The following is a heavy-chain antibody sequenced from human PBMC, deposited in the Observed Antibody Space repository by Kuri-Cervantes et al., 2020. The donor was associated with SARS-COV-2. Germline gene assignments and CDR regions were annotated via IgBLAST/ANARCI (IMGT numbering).Heavy chain of an antibody. CDR1: GFTFSSYS. J-gene: IGHJ3*02. CDR2: ISSSSSYI. Sequence: GGSLRLSCAASGFTFSSYSMNWVRQAPGKGLEWVSSISSSSSYIYYADSVKGRFTISRDNSKNTLYLQMNSLRAEDTAVYYCARVDVWFGELFDAFDIWGQGTMVTVSS. D-gene: IGHD3-10*01. CDR3: ARVDVWFGELFDAFDI. V-gene: IGHV3-21*01.